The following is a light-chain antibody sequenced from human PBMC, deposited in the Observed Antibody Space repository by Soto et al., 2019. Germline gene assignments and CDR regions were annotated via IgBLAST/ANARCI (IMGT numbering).Light chain of an antibody. Sequence: IVLTQSPGTLSLSPGERATLSCRANQSVTSSNLAWYQQKLGQAPRLLIFGASSRATGIPDRFSGSGSGTDFTLTIRRLEPEDFAVYYCQQYGTSPYTFGQGTKLEIK. CDR2: GAS. CDR3: QQYGTSPYT. J-gene: IGKJ2*01. CDR1: QSVTSSN. V-gene: IGKV3-20*01.